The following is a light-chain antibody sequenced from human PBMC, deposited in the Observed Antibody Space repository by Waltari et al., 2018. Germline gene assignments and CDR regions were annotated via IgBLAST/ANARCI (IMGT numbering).Light chain of an antibody. J-gene: IGLJ2*01. CDR2: KDT. V-gene: IGLV3-25*03. CDR3: QTADLGGDVV. CDR1: SLSKQF. Sequence: SYEVTQPPSVSVSPGQTARITCSGDSLSKQFVYWYQHKSGQAPVLVIFKDTERASGIPERCSGSTSGTIVTLTINGVQAQDEADYYCQTADLGGDVVFGGGTKLTVL.